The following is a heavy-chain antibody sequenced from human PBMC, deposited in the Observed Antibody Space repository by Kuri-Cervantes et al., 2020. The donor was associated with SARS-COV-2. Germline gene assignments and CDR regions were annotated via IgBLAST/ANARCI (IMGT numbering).Heavy chain of an antibody. J-gene: IGHJ4*02. V-gene: IGHV3-11*04. D-gene: IGHD3-10*01. CDR3: ARVPYYGSGKFYFDY. CDR2: INSDSDTI. CDR1: GFTFSDFY. Sequence: GESLKISCVGTGFTFSDFYMSWIRQAPGKGLQWISYINSDSDTIYYSDSVKGRFTISRDNSKNTLYLQMNSLRAEDTAVYYCARVPYYGSGKFYFDYWGQGTVVTVSS.